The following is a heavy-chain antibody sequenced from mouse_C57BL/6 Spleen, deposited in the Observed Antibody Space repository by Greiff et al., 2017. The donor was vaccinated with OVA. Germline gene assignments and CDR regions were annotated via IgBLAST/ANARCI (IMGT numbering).Heavy chain of an antibody. V-gene: IGHV1-81*01. Sequence: VKLQQSGAELARPGASVKLSCKASGYTFTSYGISWVKQRTGQGLEWIGEIYPRSGNTYYNEKFKGKATLTADKSSSTAYMELRSLTSEDSAVYFCARLGYDYAMDYWGQGTSVTVSS. CDR1: GYTFTSYG. CDR3: ARLGYDYAMDY. J-gene: IGHJ4*01. CDR2: IYPRSGNT. D-gene: IGHD2-2*01.